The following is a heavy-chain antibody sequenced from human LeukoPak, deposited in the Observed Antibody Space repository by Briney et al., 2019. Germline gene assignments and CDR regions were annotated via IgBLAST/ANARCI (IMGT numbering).Heavy chain of an antibody. D-gene: IGHD6-19*01. V-gene: IGHV4-59*08. CDR3: ASARDFGWEGIWN. J-gene: IGHJ4*02. Sequence: SETLSLTCSVSGGSIRSYYWSWIRQPPGKGLEWIGYIHYSGGANYSPSIKGRVTLSVDPSKNLLSLKLTSVTAADTAVYYCASARDFGWEGIWNWGQGTLVTVSS. CDR1: GGSIRSYY. CDR2: IHYSGGA.